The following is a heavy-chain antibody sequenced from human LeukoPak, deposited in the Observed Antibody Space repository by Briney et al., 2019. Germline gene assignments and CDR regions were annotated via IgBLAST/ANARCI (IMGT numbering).Heavy chain of an antibody. CDR1: GGTFSIYA. Sequence: ASVKVSCTASGGTFSIYAISWVRQAPGQGLEWMGWISAYNGNTNYAQKLQGRVTMTTDTSTSTAYMELRSLRSDDTAVYYCARASVLYYDFWSGYYRWFDPWGQGTLVTVSS. CDR3: ARASVLYYDFWSGYYRWFDP. CDR2: ISAYNGNT. J-gene: IGHJ5*02. V-gene: IGHV1-18*01. D-gene: IGHD3-3*01.